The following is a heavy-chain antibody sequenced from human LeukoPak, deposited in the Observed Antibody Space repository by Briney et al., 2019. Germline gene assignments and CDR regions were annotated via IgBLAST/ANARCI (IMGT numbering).Heavy chain of an antibody. CDR2: IGYDGSKI. CDR3: SRDAGTMPGSGAFDI. CDR1: GFTFSRSG. J-gene: IGHJ3*02. D-gene: IGHD3-10*01. V-gene: IGHV3-30*02. Sequence: GGSLRLSCAASGFTFSRSGMHWVRQAPGKGLEWVTFIGYDGSKIYYADSVKGRFTISRDNSNNTLYLQMNSLRAEDTAMYFCSRDAGTMPGSGAFDIWGQGTMVTVPS.